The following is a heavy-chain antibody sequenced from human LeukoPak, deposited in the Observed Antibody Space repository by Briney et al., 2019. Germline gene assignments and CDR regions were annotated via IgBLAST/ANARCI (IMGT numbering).Heavy chain of an antibody. V-gene: IGHV3-48*03. D-gene: IGHD6-19*01. CDR3: AKDLRTGWASY. Sequence: GGSLRLSCAASGFTFSLFEMNWVRQAPGKGLEWVSYISGGITTTHYADSVKGRFTISRDNAKDSLYLQMDNLRVDDTAIYYCAKDLRTGWASYWGQGSLVIVSS. CDR2: ISGGITTT. CDR1: GFTFSLFE. J-gene: IGHJ4*02.